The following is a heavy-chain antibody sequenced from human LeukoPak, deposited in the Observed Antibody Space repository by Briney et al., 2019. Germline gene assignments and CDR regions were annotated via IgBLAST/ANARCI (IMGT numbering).Heavy chain of an antibody. CDR2: IYTNGST. CDR1: GGSISSYY. Sequence: SETLSLTCTVSGGSISSYYWSWIRQPAGKGLEWIGRIYTNGSTNYNPSLKSRVTMSVDTSKNQFSLKLSSVTAADTAVYYCAREAHGSGSYYRFDYWGQGTLVTVSS. J-gene: IGHJ4*02. D-gene: IGHD3-10*01. V-gene: IGHV4-4*07. CDR3: AREAHGSGSYYRFDY.